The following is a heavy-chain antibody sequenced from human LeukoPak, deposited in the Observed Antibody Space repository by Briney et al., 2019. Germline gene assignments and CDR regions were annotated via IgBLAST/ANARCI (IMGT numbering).Heavy chain of an antibody. D-gene: IGHD3-22*01. CDR3: AKVGPNYYYDSSGFYLLGAFDI. CDR1: GFTFSSYG. V-gene: IGHV3-30*18. CDR2: ISYDGSNK. J-gene: IGHJ3*02. Sequence: GGSLRLSCAASGFTFSSYGMHWVRQAPGKGLEWVAVISYDGSNKYYADSVKGRFTISRDNSKSTLYLQMNSLRAEDTAVYFCAKVGPNYYYDSSGFYLLGAFDIWGQGTMVTVSS.